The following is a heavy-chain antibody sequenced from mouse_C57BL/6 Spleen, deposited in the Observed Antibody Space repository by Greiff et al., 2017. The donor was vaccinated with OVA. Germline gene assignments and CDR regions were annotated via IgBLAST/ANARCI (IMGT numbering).Heavy chain of an antibody. Sequence: QVQLQQSGAELVMPGASVKLSCKASGYTFTSYWMHWVKQRPGQGLEWIGEIDPSDSYTNYNQKFKGKSTLTVDKSSSTAYMQLSSLTSEDSAVYYCARGYGSSYGAYWGQGTLVTVSA. D-gene: IGHD1-1*01. CDR2: IDPSDSYT. V-gene: IGHV1-69*01. CDR1: GYTFTSYW. J-gene: IGHJ3*01. CDR3: ARGYGSSYGAY.